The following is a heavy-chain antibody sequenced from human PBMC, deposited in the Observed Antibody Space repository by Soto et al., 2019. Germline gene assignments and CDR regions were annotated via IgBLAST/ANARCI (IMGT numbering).Heavy chain of an antibody. CDR1: GGSISSGGYY. J-gene: IGHJ6*02. CDR3: AREAGSSRGGVHYYYGMDV. Sequence: SETLSLTCTVSGGSISSGGYYWSWIRQHPGKGLEWIGYIYYSGSTYYNPSLKSRVTISVDTSKNQFSLKLSSVTAADTAVYYCAREAGSSRGGVHYYYGMDVWGQGTTVTVSS. D-gene: IGHD6-6*01. V-gene: IGHV4-31*03. CDR2: IYYSGST.